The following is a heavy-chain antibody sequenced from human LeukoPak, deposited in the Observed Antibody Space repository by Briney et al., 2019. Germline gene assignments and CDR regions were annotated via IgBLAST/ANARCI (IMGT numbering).Heavy chain of an antibody. CDR2: ISSSSSYI. CDR1: GFTFSSYS. Sequence: PGGSLRLSCAASGFTFSSYSMNWVRQAPGKGLEWVSSISSSSSYIYYADSVKGRFTISRDNAKNSLYLQMNSLRAEDTAVYYCARDLVVAATEGETGYYYGMDVWGQGTTVTVSS. V-gene: IGHV3-21*03. J-gene: IGHJ6*02. CDR3: ARDLVVAATEGETGYYYGMDV. D-gene: IGHD2-15*01.